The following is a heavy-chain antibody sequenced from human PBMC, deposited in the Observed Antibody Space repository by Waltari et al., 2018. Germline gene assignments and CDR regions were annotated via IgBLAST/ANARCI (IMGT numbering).Heavy chain of an antibody. CDR3: ARTLRDGYNPDAFDI. J-gene: IGHJ3*02. D-gene: IGHD5-12*01. CDR1: GGSISSYY. V-gene: IGHV4-59*01. CDR2: IYYSGST. Sequence: QVQLQESGPGLVKPSETLSLTCTVSGGSISSYYWSWIRQPPGKGLEWIGYIYYSGSTNYNPSLKSRVTISVDTSKNQFSLKLSSVTAADTAVYYCARTLRDGYNPDAFDIWGQGTMVTVSS.